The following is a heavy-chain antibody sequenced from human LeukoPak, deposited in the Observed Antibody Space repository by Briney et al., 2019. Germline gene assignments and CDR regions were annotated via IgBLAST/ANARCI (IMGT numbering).Heavy chain of an antibody. J-gene: IGHJ6*02. CDR2: IIPIFGTA. CDR3: ARGKLERGYYYGMDV. Sequence: SVKVSCKASGGTFSSYAISWVRQAPRQGLEWMGGIIPIFGTANYAQKFQGRVTITADESTSTAYMELSSLRSEDTAVYYCARGKLERGYYYGMDVWGQGTTVTVSS. V-gene: IGHV1-69*01. D-gene: IGHD1-1*01. CDR1: GGTFSSYA.